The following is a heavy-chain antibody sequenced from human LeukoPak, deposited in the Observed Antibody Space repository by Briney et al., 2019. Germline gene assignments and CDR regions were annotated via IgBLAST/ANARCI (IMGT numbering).Heavy chain of an antibody. CDR3: VRSVVVVAATPTRFDL. V-gene: IGHV3-9*01. CDR2: ISWSSGHM. J-gene: IGHJ2*01. Sequence: PGGSLRLSCAAAEFKFDDYAMHWVRQGPGKGLEWVAGISWSSGHMEYAESVKGRFTISRDNARNALYLQMDGLRRDDTALYYCVRSVVVVAATPTRFDLWGRGTQVIVSS. CDR1: EFKFDDYA. D-gene: IGHD2-15*01.